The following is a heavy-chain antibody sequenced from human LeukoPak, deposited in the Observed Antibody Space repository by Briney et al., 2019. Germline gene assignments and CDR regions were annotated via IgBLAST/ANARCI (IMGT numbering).Heavy chain of an antibody. J-gene: IGHJ4*02. CDR3: ARHSSDCYLFDY. V-gene: IGHV1-69*05. Sequence: SVKVSLKGSGGTFISYAINRVRQPPAQGLEWMGVIIPIFSTTNYTQKFQGRVTITTEESTSTAYVEVMSLRSEDTSRYCCARHSSDCYLFDYWGQGTLVTVSS. CDR1: GGTFISYA. CDR2: IIPIFSTT. D-gene: IGHD6-19*01.